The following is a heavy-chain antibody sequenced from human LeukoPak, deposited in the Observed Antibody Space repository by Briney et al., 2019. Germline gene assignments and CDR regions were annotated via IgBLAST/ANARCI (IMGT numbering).Heavy chain of an antibody. Sequence: GGSLRLSCADSGFTFSTSWMSWVRQVPGKGLEWVANIKKDGSETYYVDSVRGRFTISRDNAQNSLYLQMNRLRAEDTAMYYCARGRYSRTTYYFHHWGQGTLVPVSS. D-gene: IGHD6-13*01. CDR3: ARGRYSRTTYYFHH. CDR2: IKKDGSET. J-gene: IGHJ4*02. V-gene: IGHV3-7*03. CDR1: GFTFSTSW.